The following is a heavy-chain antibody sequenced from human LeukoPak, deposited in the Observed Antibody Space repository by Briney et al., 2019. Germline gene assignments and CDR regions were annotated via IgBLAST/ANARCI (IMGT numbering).Heavy chain of an antibody. J-gene: IGHJ4*02. V-gene: IGHV3-33*03. CDR2: IWYDGRRI. CDR1: GFSFSSYV. D-gene: IGHD2/OR15-2a*01. CDR3: VSFYETY. Sequence: GGSLRLSCVASGFSFSSYVINWVRQAPGKGLEWVAVIWYDGRRIHYADSVKGRFTISRDNSKNTVYLQMNSLRAEDTAVYYCVSFYETYWGRGTLVTVSS.